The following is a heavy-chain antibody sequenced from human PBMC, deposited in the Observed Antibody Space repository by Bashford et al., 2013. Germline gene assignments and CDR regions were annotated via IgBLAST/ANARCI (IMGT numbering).Heavy chain of an antibody. CDR2: INPGNFDT. Sequence: GESLKISCEGSGYSFSTYWIAWVRQMPGKGLEWMGIINPGNFDTRYSPSFQGQVIISADKSISTAYLQLSSLKASDTALYYDFWSGPLWAFDIWGPRDNGHRLL. CDR1: GYSFSTYW. CDR3: FWSGPLWAFDI. D-gene: IGHD3-3*01. V-gene: IGHV5-51*01. J-gene: IGHJ3*02.